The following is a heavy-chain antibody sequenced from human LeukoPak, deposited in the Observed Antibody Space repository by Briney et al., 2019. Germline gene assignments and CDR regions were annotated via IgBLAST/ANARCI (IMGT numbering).Heavy chain of an antibody. D-gene: IGHD3-16*01. J-gene: IGHJ4*02. Sequence: SETLSLTCTVSGGSISSYYWSWIRQPPGRGLEWIGYIYYSGSTNYNPSLKSRVTISVDTSKNQFSLKLSSVTAADTAVYYCARDSLGDYYFDYWGQGTLVTVSS. CDR1: GGSISSYY. CDR2: IYYSGST. V-gene: IGHV4-59*01. CDR3: ARDSLGDYYFDY.